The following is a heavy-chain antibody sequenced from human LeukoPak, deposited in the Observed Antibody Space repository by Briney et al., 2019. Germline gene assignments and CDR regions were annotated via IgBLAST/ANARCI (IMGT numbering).Heavy chain of an antibody. J-gene: IGHJ4*02. CDR3: AREKPHCAGDCNDF. CDR1: GFTFSSYE. D-gene: IGHD2-21*02. CDR2: ISDSGNNV. Sequence: GGSLRLSCAASGFTFSSYEMNCVRQAPGEGLGWVSYISDSGNNVYIADSVKGRFTISRDNADNSLYLHMSSLRAEDTGVYYCAREKPHCAGDCNDFWGQGTLVTVSS. V-gene: IGHV3-48*03.